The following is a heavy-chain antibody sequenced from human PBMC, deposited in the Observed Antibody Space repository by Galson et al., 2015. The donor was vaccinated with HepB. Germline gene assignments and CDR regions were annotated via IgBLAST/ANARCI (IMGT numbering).Heavy chain of an antibody. V-gene: IGHV3-30*18. CDR3: AKDRPCSSTSCSLDY. Sequence: SLRLSCAASGFTFSSYGMHWARQAPGKGLEWVAVISYDGSNKFYADSVKGRFTISRDNSKNTLYLQMNSLRAEDTAVYYCAKDRPCSSTSCSLDYWGQETLVTVSS. D-gene: IGHD2-2*01. CDR1: GFTFSSYG. J-gene: IGHJ4*02. CDR2: ISYDGSNK.